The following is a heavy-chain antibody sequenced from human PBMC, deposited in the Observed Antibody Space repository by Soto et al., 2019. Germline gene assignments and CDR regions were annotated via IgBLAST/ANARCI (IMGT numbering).Heavy chain of an antibody. CDR1: GGSISSGGYY. CDR3: ARDKSGYSYYYFDY. V-gene: IGHV4-31*03. J-gene: IGHJ4*02. CDR2: IYYSGST. Sequence: PSETLSLTCTVSGGSISSGGYYWSWIRQHPGKGPEWIGYIYYSGSTYYNPSLKSRVTISVDTSKNQFSLKLSSVTAADTAVYYCARDKSGYSYYYFDYWGQGTLVTVSS. D-gene: IGHD5-18*01.